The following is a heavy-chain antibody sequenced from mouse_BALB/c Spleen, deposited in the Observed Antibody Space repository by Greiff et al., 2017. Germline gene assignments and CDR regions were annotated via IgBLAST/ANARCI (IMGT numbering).Heavy chain of an antibody. D-gene: IGHD1-2*01. CDR2: IDPANGNT. CDR1: GFNIKDTY. Sequence: EVQLKQSGAELVKPGASVKLSCTASGFNIKDTYMHWVKQRPEQGLEWIGRIDPANGNTKYDPKFQGKATITADTSSNTAYLQLSSLTSEDTAVYYCARSGYGYGDAMDYWGQGTSVTVSS. CDR3: ARSGYGYGDAMDY. V-gene: IGHV14-3*02. J-gene: IGHJ4*01.